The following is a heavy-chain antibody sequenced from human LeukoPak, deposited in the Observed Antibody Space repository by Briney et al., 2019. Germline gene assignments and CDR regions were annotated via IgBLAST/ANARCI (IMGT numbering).Heavy chain of an antibody. CDR1: GFTFSDYY. D-gene: IGHD3-10*01. V-gene: IGHV3-11*01. CDR3: ARDSGSGTYLDS. CDR2: IRSGDSAI. Sequence: GGSLRLSCAASGFTFSDYYMSWIRQAPGKGLEWISYIRSGDSAIFYADSVKGRFTISRDNAKNSLYLQMNSLRAEDTAMYYCARDSGSGTYLDSWGQGTLVTVSS. J-gene: IGHJ4*02.